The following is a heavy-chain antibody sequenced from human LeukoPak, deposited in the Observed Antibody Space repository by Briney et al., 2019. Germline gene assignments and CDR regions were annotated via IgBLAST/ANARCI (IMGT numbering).Heavy chain of an antibody. J-gene: IGHJ6*04. Sequence: GGSLRLSCAASGFTFDDYAMHWVRQAPGKGLEWVSYISSSGSTIYYADSVKGRFTISRVNAKNSLYLQMNSLRAEDTAVYYCAELGITMIGGVWGKGTTVTISS. CDR1: GFTFDDYA. CDR3: AELGITMIGGV. D-gene: IGHD3-10*02. V-gene: IGHV3-48*03. CDR2: ISSSGSTI.